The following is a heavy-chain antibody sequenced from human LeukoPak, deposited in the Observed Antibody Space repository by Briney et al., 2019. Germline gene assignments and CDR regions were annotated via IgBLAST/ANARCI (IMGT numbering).Heavy chain of an antibody. Sequence: ASVKVSCKVSGYTLTELSMHWVRQAPGKGLEWMGGFDPEDGETIYAQKFQGRVTMTEDTSTDTAYMELSSLRSEDTAVYYCATVTLAPHNDAFDIWGQGTMVTVSS. J-gene: IGHJ3*02. V-gene: IGHV1-24*01. CDR2: FDPEDGET. CDR1: GYTLTELS. CDR3: ATVTLAPHNDAFDI. D-gene: IGHD4/OR15-4a*01.